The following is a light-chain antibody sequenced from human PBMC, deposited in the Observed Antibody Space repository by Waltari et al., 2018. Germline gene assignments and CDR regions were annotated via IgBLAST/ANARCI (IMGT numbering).Light chain of an antibody. CDR2: DVS. J-gene: IGLJ3*02. Sequence: QSALTQPASVSGSPGQSITISCTGTNSDVGFYNYVSWYQQHPAKAPKLLIYDVSVRHSGVSNRFSGSKSGNTASLTISGLQAEDEADYYCNSYTGSSSWVFGGGTRLTVL. CDR3: NSYTGSSSWV. CDR1: NSDVGFYNY. V-gene: IGLV2-14*01.